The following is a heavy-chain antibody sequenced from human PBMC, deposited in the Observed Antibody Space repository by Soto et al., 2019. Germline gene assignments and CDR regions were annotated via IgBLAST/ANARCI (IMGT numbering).Heavy chain of an antibody. CDR1: GGTFSSYA. CDR2: IIPIFGTA. J-gene: IGHJ6*02. Sequence: SVKVSCKASGGTFSSYAISWVRQAPGQGLEWMGGIIPIFGTANYAQKFQGRVTITADESTSTAYMELSSLRSEDTAVYYCARDDYYDFGSAEAGSLSNYYYGMDVWGQGTTVTVSS. D-gene: IGHD3-3*01. V-gene: IGHV1-69*13. CDR3: ARDDYYDFGSAEAGSLSNYYYGMDV.